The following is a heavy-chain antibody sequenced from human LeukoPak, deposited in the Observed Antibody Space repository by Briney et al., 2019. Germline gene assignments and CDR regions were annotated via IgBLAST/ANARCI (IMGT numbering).Heavy chain of an antibody. Sequence: PSQTLSLTCTVSGVSISSGDYYWSWIRQPPGKGLEWIGYIYYSGSTYYNPSLKSRVTIAVDTSKSQFSLNLSSVTAADTAVYYCARRSLIGGVIAYFDYWGQGTLVTVSS. V-gene: IGHV4-30-4*01. CDR3: ARRSLIGGVIAYFDY. CDR2: IYYSGST. CDR1: GVSISSGDYY. D-gene: IGHD3-16*02. J-gene: IGHJ4*02.